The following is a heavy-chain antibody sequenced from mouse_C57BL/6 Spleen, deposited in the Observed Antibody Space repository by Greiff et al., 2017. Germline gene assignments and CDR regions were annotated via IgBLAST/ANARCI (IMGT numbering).Heavy chain of an antibody. CDR2: ISGGGGNT. J-gene: IGHJ3*01. CDR1: GFTFSSYT. CDR3: ARRDYDGSWFAY. D-gene: IGHD2-4*01. V-gene: IGHV5-9*01. Sequence: DVKLVESGGGLVKPGGSLKLSCAASGFTFSSYTMSWVRQTPEKRLEWVATISGGGGNTYYPDSVKGRFTISRDNAKNTLYLQMSSLRSEDTALYYCARRDYDGSWFAYWGRGTLVTVSA.